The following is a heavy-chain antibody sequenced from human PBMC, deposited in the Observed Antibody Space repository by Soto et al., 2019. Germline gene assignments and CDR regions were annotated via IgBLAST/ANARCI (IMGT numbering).Heavy chain of an antibody. Sequence: PSETLSLTCTVSSGSISSTIYSWDWIRQPPGKGLEWIGYIYYSGSTNYNPSLKSRVTISVDTSKNQFSLKLSSVTAADTAVYYCARVQGDYVIDPCGQGTLVTVYS. V-gene: IGHV4-61*05. CDR2: IYYSGST. CDR3: ARVQGDYVIDP. J-gene: IGHJ5*02. D-gene: IGHD4-17*01. CDR1: SGSISSTIYS.